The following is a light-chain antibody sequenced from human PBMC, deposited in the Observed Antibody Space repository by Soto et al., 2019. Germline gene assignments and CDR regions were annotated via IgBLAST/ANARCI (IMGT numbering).Light chain of an antibody. J-gene: IGKJ1*01. Sequence: DIQMTQSPSSLSASVGDRVTITCRASRSVDNNVNWYQQKPGKARNRLIYGSSTLYGGVPSRFRGSGSGTAFTLTFISLHTEDFAVYFCQQSYCYSWTFGLGTKVEI. CDR2: GSS. CDR1: RSVDNN. V-gene: IGKV1-39*01. CDR3: QQSYCYSWT.